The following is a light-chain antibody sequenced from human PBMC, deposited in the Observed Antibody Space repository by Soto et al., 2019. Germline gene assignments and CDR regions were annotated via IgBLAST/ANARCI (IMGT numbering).Light chain of an antibody. CDR3: SAYAGSSTWV. V-gene: IGLV2-8*01. CDR2: EVY. Sequence: QSAPTQPPSASGSPGQSVTFSCTRTSSDVGGYNYVSWYQQYPGKAPKLMIYEVYKRPSGVPDRFSGSKSGNTASLTVSGLQPEDEADYYCSAYAGSSTWVFGGGTKVT. J-gene: IGLJ2*01. CDR1: SSDVGGYNY.